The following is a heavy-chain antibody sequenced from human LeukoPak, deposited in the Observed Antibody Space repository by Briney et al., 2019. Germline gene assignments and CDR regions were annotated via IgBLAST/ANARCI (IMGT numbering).Heavy chain of an antibody. V-gene: IGHV3-30*02. D-gene: IGHD3-22*01. J-gene: IGHJ4*02. CDR2: IRYDGTNK. CDR3: AKYYHEGSGASPLDY. Sequence: PGGSLSLSCVTSGFSFSSYGMHLVRQAPGKGLEWVAFIRYDGTNKYYADSVKGRLTISRDNSKNTLYLQMSSLRVEDTAVYYCAKYYHEGSGASPLDYWGQGTLVTVSS. CDR1: GFSFSSYG.